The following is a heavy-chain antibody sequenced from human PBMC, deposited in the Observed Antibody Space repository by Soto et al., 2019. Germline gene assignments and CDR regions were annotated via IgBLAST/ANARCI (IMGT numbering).Heavy chain of an antibody. J-gene: IGHJ6*03. CDR3: ARGSTLFGVVNYYYYYMDV. Sequence: PSETLSLTCAVYGGSFSGYYWSWIRQPPGKGLEWIGEINHSGSTNYNPSLKSRVTISVDTSKNQFSLKLSSVTAADTAVYYCARGSTLFGVVNYYYYYMDVWGKGTTVTVSS. D-gene: IGHD3-3*01. CDR2: INHSGST. CDR1: GGSFSGYY. V-gene: IGHV4-34*01.